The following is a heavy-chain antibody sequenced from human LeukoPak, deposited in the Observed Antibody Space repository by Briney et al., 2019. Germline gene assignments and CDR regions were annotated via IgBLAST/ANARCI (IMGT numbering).Heavy chain of an antibody. CDR1: GDTFTSYY. CDR2: INPSGGST. V-gene: IGHV1-46*01. CDR3: ARITGGIYCSSTSCSKISGDFDY. J-gene: IGHJ4*02. D-gene: IGHD2-2*01. Sequence: ASVKVSCKASGDTFTSYYMHWVRQAPGQGLDWMGIINPSGGSTSYAQKFQGRVTMTRDTSTSTVYMELISLRSEDTAVYYCARITGGIYCSSTSCSKISGDFDYWGQGTLVTVSS.